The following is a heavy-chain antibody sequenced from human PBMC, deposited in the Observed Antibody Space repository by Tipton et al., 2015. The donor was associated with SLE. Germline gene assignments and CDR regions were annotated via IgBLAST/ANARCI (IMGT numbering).Heavy chain of an antibody. CDR2: IYYSGST. V-gene: IGHV4-30-4*01. Sequence: TLSLTYTVSGGSISSGDYYWSWIRQPPGKGLEWIGYIYYSGSTYYNPSLKSRVTISVDTSKNQFSLKRSSVTAADTAVYYCARVRGSSWLSFAFDIWGQGTMVTVSS. J-gene: IGHJ3*02. CDR3: ARVRGSSWLSFAFDI. CDR1: GGSISSGDYY. D-gene: IGHD6-13*01.